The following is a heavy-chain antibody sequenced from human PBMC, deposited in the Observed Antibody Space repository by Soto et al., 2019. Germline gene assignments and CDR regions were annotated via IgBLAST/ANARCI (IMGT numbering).Heavy chain of an antibody. D-gene: IGHD6-13*01. CDR2: ISTYNGNT. Sequence: ASVKVSCKASGYTFTSYGVTWVRQAPGQGLEWMGWISTYNGNTNYAQNLQGRVIMTTDTSTSTAYMELRTLRSDDTAVYYCARDHIIPAVGTLDYWGQGTLVTVSS. V-gene: IGHV1-18*01. CDR3: ARDHIIPAVGTLDY. J-gene: IGHJ4*02. CDR1: GYTFTSYG.